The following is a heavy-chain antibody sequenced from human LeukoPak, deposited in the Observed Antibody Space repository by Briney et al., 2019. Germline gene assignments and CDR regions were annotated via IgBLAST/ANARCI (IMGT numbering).Heavy chain of an antibody. CDR1: GFTFSSLW. CDR3: TKDRQGPNQYHMDV. CDR2: INQDGGTT. V-gene: IGHV3-7*01. Sequence: GGSLRLSCAASGFTFSSLWMSWVRQAPGRGPEWVANINQDGGTTYYVASVKGRFTISRDNAKNSLSLQVSSLRAEDTAVYYCTKDRQGPNQYHMDVWGKGTTVTVSS. J-gene: IGHJ6*03.